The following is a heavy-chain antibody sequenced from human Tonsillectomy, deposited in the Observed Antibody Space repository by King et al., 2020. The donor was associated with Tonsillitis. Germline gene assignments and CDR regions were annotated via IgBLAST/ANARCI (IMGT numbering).Heavy chain of an antibody. Sequence: QLQESGPGLVKPSETLSLTCTVSGGSISSTNHYWGWIRRPPGKGLEWIGSIYYSGSPYYNPSLKSRVTISVDTSKNQFSLKLSSVTAADTAVYYCAREYYDYLWGSYRYFDYWGQGTLVTVSS. V-gene: IGHV4-39*02. D-gene: IGHD3-16*02. CDR3: AREYYDYLWGSYRYFDY. CDR2: IYYSGSP. J-gene: IGHJ4*02. CDR1: GGSISSTNHY.